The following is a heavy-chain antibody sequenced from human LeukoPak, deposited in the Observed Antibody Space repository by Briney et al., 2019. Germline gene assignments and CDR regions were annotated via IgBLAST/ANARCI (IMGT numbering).Heavy chain of an antibody. CDR3: AKDLHVLRFLEWSLRAPFDY. D-gene: IGHD3-3*01. CDR2: ISYDGSNK. J-gene: IGHJ4*02. Sequence: GGSLRLSCAASGFTFSSYAMHWVRQAPGKGLEWVAVISYDGSNKYYADSVKGRFTISRDNSKNTLYLQMNSLRAEDTAVYYCAKDLHVLRFLEWSLRAPFDYWGQGTLVTVSS. CDR1: GFTFSSYA. V-gene: IGHV3-30-3*01.